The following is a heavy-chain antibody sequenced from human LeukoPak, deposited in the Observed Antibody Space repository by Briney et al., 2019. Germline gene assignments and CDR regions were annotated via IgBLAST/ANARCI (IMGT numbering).Heavy chain of an antibody. CDR3: ARGVVVPSAVLYYGMDV. V-gene: IGHV4-59*13. D-gene: IGHD2-2*01. CDR1: GGSISSYY. J-gene: IGHJ6*02. Sequence: SETLSLTCTVSGGSISSYYWSWIRQPPGKGLEWIGYIYYSGSTNYNPSLKSRVTISVDTSKNQFSLKLSSVTAADTAVYYCARGVVVPSAVLYYGMDVWGQGTTVTVSS. CDR2: IYYSGST.